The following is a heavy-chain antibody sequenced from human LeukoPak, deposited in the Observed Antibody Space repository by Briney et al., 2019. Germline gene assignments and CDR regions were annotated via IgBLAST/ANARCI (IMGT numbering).Heavy chain of an antibody. CDR1: GFTFRSYG. V-gene: IGHV3-33*01. CDR2: IWYGGSNK. J-gene: IGHJ4*02. Sequence: GRSLRLSCAASGFTFRSYGMHWVRQAPGKGLEWVAIIWYGGSNKYYRESVKGRFTVSRDNSKNTLYLQMDSLRAEDTAVYYCTRSHPGTTVDAYWGQGTLVTVSS. D-gene: IGHD6-19*01. CDR3: TRSHPGTTVDAY.